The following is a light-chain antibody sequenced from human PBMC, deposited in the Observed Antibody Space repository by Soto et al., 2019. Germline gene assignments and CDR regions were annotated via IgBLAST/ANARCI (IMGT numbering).Light chain of an antibody. CDR2: GAS. CDR3: QQYNNWPYT. V-gene: IGKV3-15*01. J-gene: IGKJ2*01. Sequence: EIVMSQSPATLSVSPGERATLSCRASQSVSSNLAWYQQKPGQAPRLLIYGASTRATGIPARFSGSGSGTEFTLTISSLQSEDCAVYYCQQYNNWPYTFGQGTQLEIK. CDR1: QSVSSN.